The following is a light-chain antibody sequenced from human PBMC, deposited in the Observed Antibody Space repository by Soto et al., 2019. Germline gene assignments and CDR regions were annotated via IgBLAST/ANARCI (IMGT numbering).Light chain of an antibody. CDR2: WAS. Sequence: DIVMTQSPDSLAVSLGEKATINCKSSQSVFYSSNNKNYLAWYQQKPGQPPKLLIYWASTRESGVPDRFSGSGSGTDFTLTISSLQAADVAVYYCQQYYGIPYTFGQGTKLEIK. CDR1: QSVFYSSNNKNY. J-gene: IGKJ2*01. V-gene: IGKV4-1*01. CDR3: QQYYGIPYT.